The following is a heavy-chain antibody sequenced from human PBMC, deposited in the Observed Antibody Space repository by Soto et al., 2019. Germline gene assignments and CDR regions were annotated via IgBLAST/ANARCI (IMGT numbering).Heavy chain of an antibody. V-gene: IGHV1-2*02. Sequence: QVQLVQSGAEVKKPGASVKVSCKASGYTFTGYQMHWVRQAPGQGLEWMGWFNPNSGGTNYAQKFQGRVTMTGDTAISTAYMELNRLTSDDTAVDYCARGRDIGPPGNWGQGTQGSVSA. CDR1: GYTFTGYQ. CDR3: ARGRDIGPPGN. CDR2: FNPNSGGT. J-gene: IGHJ4*02. D-gene: IGHD2-15*01.